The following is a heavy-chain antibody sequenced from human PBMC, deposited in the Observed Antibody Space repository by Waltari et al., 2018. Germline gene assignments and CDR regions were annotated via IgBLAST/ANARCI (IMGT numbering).Heavy chain of an antibody. Sequence: QVQLQESGPGLVKPSETLSLTCTVSGGSISSYSWSWIRQPPGKGLEWIGYIYYSGSTNYNPSLKSRVTISVDTSKNQFSLKLSSVTAADTAVYYCARGLEQLWGSAFDIWGQGTMVTVSS. CDR1: GGSISSYS. V-gene: IGHV4-59*01. CDR2: IYYSGST. CDR3: ARGLEQLWGSAFDI. D-gene: IGHD5-18*01. J-gene: IGHJ3*02.